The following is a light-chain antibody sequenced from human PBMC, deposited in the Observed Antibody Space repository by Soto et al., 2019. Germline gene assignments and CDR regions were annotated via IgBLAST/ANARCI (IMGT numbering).Light chain of an antibody. CDR3: QQYVISVT. J-gene: IGKJ5*01. V-gene: IGKV3-20*01. CDR2: GAS. CDR1: QSICGNY. Sequence: EIVLTQSPATLSVSPGEKAIPSCRACQSICGNYLAWYQQKPGQAPRLLIYGASNRATGIPERFSGSGSGTDFTLTISRLEPQDSAMYYCQQYVISVTFGQGTRLEIK.